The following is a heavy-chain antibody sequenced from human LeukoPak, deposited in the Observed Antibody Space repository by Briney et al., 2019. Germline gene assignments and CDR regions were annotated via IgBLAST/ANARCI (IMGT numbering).Heavy chain of an antibody. CDR3: ARPQLIPYYYYGMDV. V-gene: IGHV3-33*01. CDR2: IWYDGSNK. J-gene: IGHJ6*02. D-gene: IGHD6-13*01. CDR1: GFTFSSYG. Sequence: GRSLRLSCAASGFTFSSYGMHRVRQAPGKGLEWVAVIWYDGSNKYYADSVKGRFTISRDNSKNTLYLQMNSLRAEDTAVYYCARPQLIPYYYYGMDVWGQGTTVTVSS.